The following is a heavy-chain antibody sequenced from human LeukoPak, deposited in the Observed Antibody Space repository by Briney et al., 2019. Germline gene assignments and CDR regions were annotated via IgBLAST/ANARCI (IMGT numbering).Heavy chain of an antibody. J-gene: IGHJ4*02. CDR2: ISSSSSYI. Sequence: GGSPRLSCAASGFTFSSYSMNWVRQAPGKGLEWVSSISSSSSYIYYADSVKGRFTISRDSSKNTLYLQMNSLRAEDTAVYYCARDSSGPRYWGQGTLVTVSS. CDR3: ARDSSGPRY. V-gene: IGHV3-21*04. D-gene: IGHD1-26*01. CDR1: GFTFSSYS.